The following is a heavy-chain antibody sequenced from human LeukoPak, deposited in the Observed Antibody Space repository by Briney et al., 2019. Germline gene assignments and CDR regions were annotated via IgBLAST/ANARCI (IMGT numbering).Heavy chain of an antibody. CDR1: GFIFGKYG. CDR3: TRGGYYDGSGYYPFDY. Sequence: GGSLRLSCIASGFIFGKYGMHWVRQAPGRGLEWVAFIQYDESNKYYADSIKGRFTLSRDNSKNTLYLQMNRLRPEDTAVYYCTRGGYYDGSGYYPFDYWGKGTLVTVSS. J-gene: IGHJ4*02. CDR2: IQYDESNK. D-gene: IGHD3-22*01. V-gene: IGHV3-30*02.